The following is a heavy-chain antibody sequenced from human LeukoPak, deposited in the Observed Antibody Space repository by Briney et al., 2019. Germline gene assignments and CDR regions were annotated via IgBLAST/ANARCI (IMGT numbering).Heavy chain of an antibody. CDR2: IYYSGST. V-gene: IGHV4-59*01. CDR1: GGSISSYY. J-gene: IGHJ4*02. CDR3: ARARGWFSPFDY. D-gene: IGHD6-19*01. Sequence: SETLSLTCTVSGGSISSYYWSWIRQPPGKGLEWIGYIYYSGSTNYNPSLKSRVTISVDTSKNQFSLKLSSVTAADTAVYYCARARGWFSPFDYWGQGTLVTVSS.